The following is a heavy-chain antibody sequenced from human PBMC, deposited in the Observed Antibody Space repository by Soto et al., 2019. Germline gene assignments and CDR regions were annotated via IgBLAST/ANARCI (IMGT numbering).Heavy chain of an antibody. Sequence: QVQLVESGGGVVQPGTSLRLSCAASGFRFKSFVMHWVRQAPGKGLEWVAVTSYDGNNKDYGDSVKGRFTVSRDNSQNTLHLQMDFLRPEDTALYYCARWGTTGGFDLWGQGTLVSVYS. CDR2: TSYDGNNK. CDR1: GFRFKSFV. CDR3: ARWGTTGGFDL. V-gene: IGHV3-30*19. J-gene: IGHJ4*02. D-gene: IGHD3-16*01.